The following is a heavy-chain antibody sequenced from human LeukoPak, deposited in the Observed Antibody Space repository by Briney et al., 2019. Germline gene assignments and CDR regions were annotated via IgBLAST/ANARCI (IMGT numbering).Heavy chain of an antibody. Sequence: PSETLSLTCTVSGGSISSYYWSWIRQPPGKGLEWIGCIYSSGSTNYNPSLKSRVTISVDTSKNQFSLKLSSVTAADTAVYYCARGPLVFDYWGQGTLVTVSS. J-gene: IGHJ4*02. CDR3: ARGPLVFDY. CDR1: GGSISSYY. D-gene: IGHD5/OR15-5a*01. V-gene: IGHV4-59*01. CDR2: IYSSGST.